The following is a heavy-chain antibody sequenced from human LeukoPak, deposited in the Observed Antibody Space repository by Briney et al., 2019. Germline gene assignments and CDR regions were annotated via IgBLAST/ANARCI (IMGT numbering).Heavy chain of an antibody. J-gene: IGHJ4*02. CDR2: IHFGGTS. CDR1: GGSFSGYY. Sequence: SETLSLTCAVYGGSFSGYYCNWIRQPPGKGLEWIGEIHFGGTSNYKPSLKSRVTISLDTSKNQFSLRLSSVTAADTAVYYCARRSAYSTSSGISYWGQGSLVTVSS. CDR3: ARRSAYSTSSGISY. V-gene: IGHV4-34*01. D-gene: IGHD6-6*01.